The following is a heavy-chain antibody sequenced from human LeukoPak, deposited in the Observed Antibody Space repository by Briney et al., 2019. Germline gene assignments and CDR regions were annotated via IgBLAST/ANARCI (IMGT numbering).Heavy chain of an antibody. V-gene: IGHV4-39*07. Sequence: SETLSLTCTVSGGSISSSSYYWSWIRQPPGKGLEWIGEINHSGSTNYNPSLKSRVTISVDTSKNQFSLKLSSVTAADTAVYYCARPRRIAAAGLGFQHWGQGTLVTVSS. CDR1: GGSISSSSYY. D-gene: IGHD6-13*01. CDR3: ARPRRIAAAGLGFQH. J-gene: IGHJ1*01. CDR2: INHSGST.